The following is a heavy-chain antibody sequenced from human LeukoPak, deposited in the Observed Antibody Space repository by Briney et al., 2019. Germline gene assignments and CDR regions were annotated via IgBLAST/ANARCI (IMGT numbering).Heavy chain of an antibody. CDR2: MNPNSGNT. V-gene: IGHV1-8*01. J-gene: IGHJ6*03. D-gene: IGHD2-2*01. CDR3: ARGGFPDCSSTSCPSPYYYYMDV. Sequence: ASVKVSCKASGYTFTSYDINWVRQATGQGLEWMGWMNPNSGNTGYAQKFQARVTMTRNTSISTTYMELSSLRSEDTAVYYCARGGFPDCSSTSCPSPYYYYMDVWGKGTTVTVSS. CDR1: GYTFTSYD.